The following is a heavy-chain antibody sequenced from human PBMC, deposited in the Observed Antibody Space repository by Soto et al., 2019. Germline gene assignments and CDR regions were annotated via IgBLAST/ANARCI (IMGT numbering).Heavy chain of an antibody. J-gene: IGHJ4*02. D-gene: IGHD4-17*01. CDR2: ISGSGGST. V-gene: IGHV3-23*01. Sequence: EVQLLESGGGLVQPGGSLRLSCAASGFTFSSYAMSWVRQAPGKGLEWVSAISGSGGSTYYADSVKGRFTIARDNSKNTLYLQMNSLRAEDTAVYYCAKDGGYSNYGIDYWGQGTLVTVSS. CDR3: AKDGGYSNYGIDY. CDR1: GFTFSSYA.